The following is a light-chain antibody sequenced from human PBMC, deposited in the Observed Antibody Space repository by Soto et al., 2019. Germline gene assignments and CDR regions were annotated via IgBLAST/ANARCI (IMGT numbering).Light chain of an antibody. CDR1: TGAVTSNHH. CDR2: DTS. Sequence: QAVVTQDPSLTVSPGGHVTLTRGSSTGAVTSNHHPYWFQQKAGQAPRTLIYDTSNKHSWTPARFSGSLLGDKAALTLSGAQPVDEAQYYCLLSYNAARVFGGGTKLTVL. V-gene: IGLV7-46*01. CDR3: LLSYNAARV. J-gene: IGLJ2*01.